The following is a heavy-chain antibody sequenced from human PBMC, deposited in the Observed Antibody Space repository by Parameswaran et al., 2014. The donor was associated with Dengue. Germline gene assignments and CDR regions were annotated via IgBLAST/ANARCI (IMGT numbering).Heavy chain of an antibody. D-gene: IGHD1-14*01. Sequence: VRQAPGKGLEWIGEIYHSGSTNYNPSLKSRVTISVDKSKNQFSLKLSSVTAADTAVYYCAVGIRDAFDIWGPRDNGHRLL. V-gene: IGHV4-4*02. J-gene: IGHJ3*02. CDR2: IYHSGST. CDR3: AVGIRDAFDI.